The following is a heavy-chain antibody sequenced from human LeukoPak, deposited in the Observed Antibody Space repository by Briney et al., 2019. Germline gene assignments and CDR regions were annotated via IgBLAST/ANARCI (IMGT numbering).Heavy chain of an antibody. CDR1: GFTFSAHW. J-gene: IGHJ4*02. CDR2: IKPDGSEK. D-gene: IGHD6-13*01. V-gene: IGHV3-7*01. CDR3: ARGGSTSSWFWND. Sequence: GGSLRLSCAASGFTFSAHWMSWVRQAPGKGLEWVANIKPDGSEKFYVDSVKGRFTISRDNARNSLYLQMNSLRAEDMAVYYCARGGSTSSWFWNDWGQGTLVTVSS.